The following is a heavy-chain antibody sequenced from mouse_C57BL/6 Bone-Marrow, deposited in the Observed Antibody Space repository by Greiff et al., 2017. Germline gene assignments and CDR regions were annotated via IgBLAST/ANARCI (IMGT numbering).Heavy chain of an antibody. J-gene: IGHJ4*01. Sequence: DVQVVESGGGLVQPGGSLSLSCAASGFTFTDYCMRWVRQPPGKALEWLAFIRNKANGFTTEYRASVQVSFTISRDNSHSFLQLPRNGLRASASAYYDCARYEGSMDYWGQGTSVTVSS. CDR2: IRNKANGFTT. V-gene: IGHV7-3*01. CDR1: GFTFTDYC. CDR3: ARYEGSMDY.